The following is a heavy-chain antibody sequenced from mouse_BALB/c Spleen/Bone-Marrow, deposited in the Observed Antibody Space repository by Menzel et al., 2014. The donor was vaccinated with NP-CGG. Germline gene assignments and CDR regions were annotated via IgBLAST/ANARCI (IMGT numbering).Heavy chain of an antibody. CDR3: TTLARNNFDY. V-gene: IGHV1-5*01. CDR1: GYTFSNYW. J-gene: IGHJ2*01. D-gene: IGHD3-1*01. Sequence: EVQLQQSGTVLARPGAAVKMSCKASGYTFSNYWMHWIKQRPGQGLEWIGTIHPGNSDTTYNQKFKGEAKLTAVTSTSTAYMELSSLTNEDSAVYYCTTLARNNFDYWGQGTTLTVSS. CDR2: IHPGNSDT.